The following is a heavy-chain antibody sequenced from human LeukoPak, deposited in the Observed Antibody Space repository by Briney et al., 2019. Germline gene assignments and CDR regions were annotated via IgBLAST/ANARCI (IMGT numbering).Heavy chain of an antibody. Sequence: GGSLRLSCAASGFTLSSYAMSWVRQAPGKGLEWVSAISDSGNTYHADSVKGRFTISRDSSKDTLFLQMNRLRPEDAAVYYCAKAPVTTCRGAYCYPFDYWGQGTLVTVSS. V-gene: IGHV3-23*01. CDR1: GFTLSSYA. CDR2: ISDSGNT. D-gene: IGHD2-21*01. J-gene: IGHJ4*02. CDR3: AKAPVTTCRGAYCYPFDY.